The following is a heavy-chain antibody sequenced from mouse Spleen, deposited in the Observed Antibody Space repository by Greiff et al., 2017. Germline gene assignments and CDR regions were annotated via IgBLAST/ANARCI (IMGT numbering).Heavy chain of an antibody. CDR3: TRSENWAWFAY. V-gene: IGHV1-69*02. CDR1: GYTFTSYW. J-gene: IGHJ3*01. CDR2: IYPSDSYT. D-gene: IGHD4-1*01. Sequence: QVQLQQPGAELVRPGASVKLSCKASGYTFTSYWINWVKQRPGQGLEWIGNIYPSDSYTNYNQKFKDKATLTVDKSSSTAYMQLSSPTSEDSAVYYCTRSENWAWFAYWGQGTLVTVSA.